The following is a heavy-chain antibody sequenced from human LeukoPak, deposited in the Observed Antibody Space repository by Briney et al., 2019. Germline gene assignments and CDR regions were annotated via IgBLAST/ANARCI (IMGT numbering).Heavy chain of an antibody. Sequence: GGSLRLSCAASGFLVSDNYMHWLRQAPGKGLEWVSVLYTGGSTYYADSGKGRFTISRDNAKNSLYLQMNSLRAEGTAVYYCARDGLAGSLITHWGQGTLVTVSS. D-gene: IGHD3-10*01. V-gene: IGHV3-53*01. CDR1: GFLVSDNY. CDR2: LYTGGST. CDR3: ARDGLAGSLITH. J-gene: IGHJ4*02.